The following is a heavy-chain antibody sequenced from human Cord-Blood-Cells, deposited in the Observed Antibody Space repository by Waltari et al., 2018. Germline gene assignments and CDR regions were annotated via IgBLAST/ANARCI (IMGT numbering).Heavy chain of an antibody. D-gene: IGHD7-27*01. CDR1: CGSISGYY. CDR2: INHSGST. J-gene: IGHJ2*01. V-gene: IGHV4-34*01. Sequence: VQLQQCGAGLLKPSETLFLTYAAYCGSISGYYWSWIRQPPGKGREWIGEINHSGSTNYNPSLKSRVTISVDTSKNQFSLKLHSVSAADTAVYYCARGWGGHWYFDLWSRGTLVPVSS. CDR3: ARGWGGHWYFDL.